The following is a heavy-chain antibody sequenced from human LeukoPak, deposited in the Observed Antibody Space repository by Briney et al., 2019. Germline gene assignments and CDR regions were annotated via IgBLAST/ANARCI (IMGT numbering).Heavy chain of an antibody. CDR1: GYTFTGYY. Sequence: ASVKVSCKASGYTFTGYYMHWVRQAPGQGLEWMGWINPNSGGTNYAQKFQGRVTMSGDTSFSTAYMELSRLRYDDTAVYYCARVGYSGYDFGWFDPWGQGTLVTVSS. J-gene: IGHJ5*02. CDR2: INPNSGGT. D-gene: IGHD5-12*01. V-gene: IGHV1-2*02. CDR3: ARVGYSGYDFGWFDP.